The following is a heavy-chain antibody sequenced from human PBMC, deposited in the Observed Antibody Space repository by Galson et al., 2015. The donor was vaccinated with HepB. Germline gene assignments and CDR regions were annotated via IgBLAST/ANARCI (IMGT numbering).Heavy chain of an antibody. Sequence: SETLSLACAVYGGSFSSYYWGWIRQPAGEVLEWDGEINHSESSYYNPSLKSRVTISGDTSKNQFSLKLTSVTDADTTVYYCDRGGSSGWRVVPWGQGTLVTVSS. V-gene: IGHV4-34*01. D-gene: IGHD6-19*01. CDR2: INHSESS. J-gene: IGHJ5*02. CDR3: DRGGSSGWRVVP. CDR1: GGSFSSYY.